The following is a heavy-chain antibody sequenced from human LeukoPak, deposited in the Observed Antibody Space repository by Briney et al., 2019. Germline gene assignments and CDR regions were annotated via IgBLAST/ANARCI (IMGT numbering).Heavy chain of an antibody. CDR1: GYTFTSYA. D-gene: IGHD2-15*01. CDR2: INAGNGNT. V-gene: IGHV1-3*01. Sequence: GASVKVSCKASGYTFTSYAMHWVRQAPGQRLEWMGWINAGNGNTKYSQKFQGKVTITRDTSASTAYMELSSLRSEDTAVYHCARVACSGGSCYSRYYDFDYWGQGTLVTVSS. J-gene: IGHJ4*02. CDR3: ARVACSGGSCYSRYYDFDY.